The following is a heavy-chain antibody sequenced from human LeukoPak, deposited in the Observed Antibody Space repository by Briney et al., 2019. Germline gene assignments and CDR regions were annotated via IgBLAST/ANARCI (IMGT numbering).Heavy chain of an antibody. CDR2: ISWNSSSI. Sequence: PGRSLRLSCAASGFTFDDYAMHWVRQAPGKGLEWVSGISWNSSSIGYADSVKGRFTISRDNAKNSLYLQMNSLRAEDTALYYCAKDTLAAAGLDYWGQGTLVTVSS. CDR3: AKDTLAAAGLDY. J-gene: IGHJ4*02. D-gene: IGHD6-13*01. CDR1: GFTFDDYA. V-gene: IGHV3-9*01.